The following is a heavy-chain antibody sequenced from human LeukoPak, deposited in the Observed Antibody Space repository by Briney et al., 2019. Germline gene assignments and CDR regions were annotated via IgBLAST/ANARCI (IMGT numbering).Heavy chain of an antibody. Sequence: GGSLRLSCAVSGFTFSSYEMNWVRQAPGKGLEWVSYISNSGRTIYYADSVKGRFTISRDNAKNSLFLQMNSLRVEDTVVYYCARRAIAEGFDYWGQGTLVTVSS. CDR3: ARRAIAEGFDY. CDR1: GFTFSSYE. J-gene: IGHJ4*02. CDR2: ISNSGRTI. V-gene: IGHV3-48*03. D-gene: IGHD6-13*01.